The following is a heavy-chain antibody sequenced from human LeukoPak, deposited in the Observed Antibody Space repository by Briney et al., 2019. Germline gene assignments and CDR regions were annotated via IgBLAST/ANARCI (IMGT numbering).Heavy chain of an antibody. D-gene: IGHD6-13*01. J-gene: IGHJ3*02. CDR2: IKSKTDGGTT. Sequence: GGSLRLSCAASGFTFSNAWMSWVRQAPGKGLEWVGRIKSKTDGGTTDYAAPVKGRFTISRDDSKNTLYLQMNSLKTEDTAVYYCARVSSSGGKNAFDIWGQGTMVTVSS. CDR3: ARVSSSGGKNAFDI. V-gene: IGHV3-15*01. CDR1: GFTFSNAW.